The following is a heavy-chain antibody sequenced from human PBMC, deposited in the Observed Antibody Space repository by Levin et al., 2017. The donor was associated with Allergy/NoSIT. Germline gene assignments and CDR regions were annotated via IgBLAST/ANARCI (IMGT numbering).Heavy chain of an antibody. CDR1: GDSISNGGYS. Sequence: QTLSLTCAVSGDSISNGGYSWSWIRQTPGKGLEFLGYIYQTGNTFYNPSLKSRLTMSVDRAHNQFSLKLTSVTSADTAVYFCARSSPVLVVAGWFDPWGQGILVSVSS. CDR3: ARSSPVLVVAGWFDP. V-gene: IGHV4-30-2*01. J-gene: IGHJ5*02. D-gene: IGHD2-8*02. CDR2: IYQTGNT.